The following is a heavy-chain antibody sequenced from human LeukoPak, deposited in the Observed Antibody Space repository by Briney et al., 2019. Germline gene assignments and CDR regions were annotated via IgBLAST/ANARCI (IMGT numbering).Heavy chain of an antibody. CDR2: IKSKTDGGTT. Sequence: GGSLRLSCAASGFTFSNAWMSWVRQAPGKGLEWVGRIKSKTDGGTTDYAAPVKGRFTISRDDSKNTLYLQMNSLKTEDTAVYYCTTEMRWELPERTAWGQGTLVTVSS. J-gene: IGHJ5*02. D-gene: IGHD1-26*01. CDR3: TTEMRWELPERTA. CDR1: GFTFSNAW. V-gene: IGHV3-15*01.